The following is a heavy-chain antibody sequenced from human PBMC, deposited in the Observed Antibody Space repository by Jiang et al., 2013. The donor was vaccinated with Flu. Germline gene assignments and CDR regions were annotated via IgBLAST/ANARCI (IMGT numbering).Heavy chain of an antibody. V-gene: IGHV1-69*01. CDR3: ALVIGSSMDSYYYYYMDV. CDR1: GGTFSSYA. J-gene: IGHJ6*03. D-gene: IGHD3-22*01. Sequence: VQLVESGAEVKKPGSSVKVSCKASGGTFSSYAISWVRQAPGQGLEWMGGIIPIFGTANYAQKFQGRVTITADESTSTAYMELSSLRSEDTAVYYCALVIGSSMDSYYYYYMDVWGKGTTVTVSS. CDR2: IIPIFGTA.